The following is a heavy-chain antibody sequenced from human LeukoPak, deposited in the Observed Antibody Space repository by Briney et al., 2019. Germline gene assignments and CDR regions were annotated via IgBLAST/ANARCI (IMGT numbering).Heavy chain of an antibody. J-gene: IGHJ5*02. CDR1: GFTFSSDG. Sequence: GRSLRLSCAASGFTFSSDGMHWVRQAPGKGLEWVAVIWYDGSNKYYADSVNGRFTISRDNSKNTLYLQMNSLSAEDTAVYYCARESPMVRGVTKSGNSFDPWGQGTLVTVSS. CDR3: ARESPMVRGVTKSGNSFDP. CDR2: IWYDGSNK. V-gene: IGHV3-33*01. D-gene: IGHD3-10*01.